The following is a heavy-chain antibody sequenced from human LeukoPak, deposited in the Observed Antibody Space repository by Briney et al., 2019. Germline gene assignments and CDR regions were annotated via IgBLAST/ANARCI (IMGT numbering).Heavy chain of an antibody. CDR3: TRRTIFAGLDV. V-gene: IGHV3-23*01. J-gene: IGHJ6*02. D-gene: IGHD3-3*01. CDR1: GFTLTDHA. CDR2: IGGSGTST. Sequence: GGSLRLSCAGSGFTLTDHAMSWVRQAPGKGVAWVSGIGGSGTSTYYADSVKGRFTISRDNSKNTLYLQMNSLRAEDTAVYYGTRRTIFAGLDVWGQGTTVTVSS.